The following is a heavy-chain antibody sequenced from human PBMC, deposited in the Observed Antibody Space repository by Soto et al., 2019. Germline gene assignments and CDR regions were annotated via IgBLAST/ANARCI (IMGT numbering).Heavy chain of an antibody. Sequence: QVQLQQWGAGLLKPSETLSLTCAVSGGSFSGYYWSWIRQPPGKGLEWIGEINHSGSTNYNPSLKSRVPISVDTSKNQFSLQLSSVTAADTAVYYCARGRKRRGGGADNWFDPWGQGTLVTVSS. CDR1: GGSFSGYY. CDR3: ARGRKRRGGGADNWFDP. V-gene: IGHV4-34*01. J-gene: IGHJ5*02. D-gene: IGHD3-16*01. CDR2: INHSGST.